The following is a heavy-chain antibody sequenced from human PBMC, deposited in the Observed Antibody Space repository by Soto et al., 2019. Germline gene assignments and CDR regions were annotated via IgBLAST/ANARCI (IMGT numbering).Heavy chain of an antibody. V-gene: IGHV3-7*03. CDR1: GFTFSSYW. J-gene: IGHJ4*02. D-gene: IGHD5-18*01. CDR2: IKQDGTEK. CDR3: ARVRKTATGDY. Sequence: GGSLRLSCVVSGFTFSSYWMTWVRQVPGKGLEWVANIKQDGTEKYYVDSVRGRFTISRDNAKNSLYLQMNSLRAEDTAVYYCARVRKTATGDYWGQGXQVTVYS.